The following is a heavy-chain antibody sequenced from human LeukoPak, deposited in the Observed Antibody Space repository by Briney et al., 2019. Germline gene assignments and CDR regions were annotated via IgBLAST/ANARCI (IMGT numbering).Heavy chain of an antibody. CDR2: ISTGSSSI. CDR3: AGPLTGETA. D-gene: IGHD7-27*01. J-gene: IGHJ5*02. V-gene: IGHV3-21*01. CDR1: GFTLSSFS. Sequence: PGGSLRLSCAASGFTLSSFSMNRVRQAPGKGLEWVASISTGSSSIYYADSVRGRFTISRDNAKNSLHLQINSLRVEDTAVYYCAGPLTGETAWGQGTLVTVSS.